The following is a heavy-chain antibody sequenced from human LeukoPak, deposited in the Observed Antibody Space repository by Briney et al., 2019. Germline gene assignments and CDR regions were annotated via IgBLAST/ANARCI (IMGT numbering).Heavy chain of an antibody. CDR3: ARPLTIAGTWNFQN. D-gene: IGHD1-20*01. CDR1: GFTFSSYG. J-gene: IGHJ1*01. CDR2: IWYDGSNK. V-gene: IGHV3-33*01. Sequence: GGSLRLSCAASGFTFSSYGMHWVRQAPGKGLEWVAVIWYDGSNKYYADSVKGRFTISRDNSKNTLYLQMNSLRAEDTAVYYCARPLTIAGTWNFQNWGQGTLVTVSS.